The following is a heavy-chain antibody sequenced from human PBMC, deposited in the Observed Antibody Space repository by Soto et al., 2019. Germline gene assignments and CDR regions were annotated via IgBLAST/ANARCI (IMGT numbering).Heavy chain of an antibody. J-gene: IGHJ4*02. CDR3: ARERVRWFSLTYSDY. V-gene: IGHV4-61*01. CDR1: GGSVSSGSYY. CDR2: IYYSGST. D-gene: IGHD4-17*01. Sequence: SETLSLTCTVSGGSVSSGSYYWSWIRQPPGKGLEWIGYIYYSGSTNYNPSLKSRVIISVDTSKNQFSLKLSSVTAADTAVYYCARERVRWFSLTYSDYWGQGTLVTVSS.